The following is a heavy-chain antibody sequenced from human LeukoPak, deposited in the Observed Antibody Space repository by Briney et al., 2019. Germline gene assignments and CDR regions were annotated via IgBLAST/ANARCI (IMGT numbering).Heavy chain of an antibody. CDR3: ARVRAGTYGLHAFDI. V-gene: IGHV3-23*01. D-gene: IGHD1-26*01. CDR1: RFTFSSYA. CDR2: ISGSGDRT. Sequence: PGGSLRLSCAASRFTFSSYAMSWVRQAPGKGLKWVSTISGSGDRTYYTDSVKGRFTISRDNSKNTLYLQMNSLRAEDTAVYYCARVRAGTYGLHAFDIWGQGTMVTVSS. J-gene: IGHJ3*02.